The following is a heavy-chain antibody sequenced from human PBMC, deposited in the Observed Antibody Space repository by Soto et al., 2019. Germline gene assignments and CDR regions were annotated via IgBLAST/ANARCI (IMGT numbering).Heavy chain of an antibody. V-gene: IGHV3-66*01. CDR3: ARDPVFY. D-gene: IGHD3-16*01. J-gene: IGHJ4*02. CDR1: GFTVSRNS. CDR2: IYTGGST. Sequence: GGSLRLSCAVSGFTVSRNSLSWVRQAPGKGLEWVSVIYTGGSTYYADSVKGRFTISRDNSKNTLYLQMNSLRAEDTAVYYCARDPVFYWGRGTLVTVS.